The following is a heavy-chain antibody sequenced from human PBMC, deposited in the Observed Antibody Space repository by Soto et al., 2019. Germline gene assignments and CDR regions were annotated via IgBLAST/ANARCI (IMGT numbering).Heavy chain of an antibody. J-gene: IGHJ4*02. CDR2: INQDGSEK. Sequence: EVQLVESGGGLVQPGGSLRLSCAASGFTVSIYWMKWVRQTPVKGLEWVANINQDGSEKNYVDSVRGRFTISRDNAKNSLYLQMSSLRAEDTAIYYCARGPGGSNDVTFNYWGQGALVTVSS. D-gene: IGHD2-15*01. CDR3: ARGPGGSNDVTFNY. CDR1: GFTVSIYW. V-gene: IGHV3-7*05.